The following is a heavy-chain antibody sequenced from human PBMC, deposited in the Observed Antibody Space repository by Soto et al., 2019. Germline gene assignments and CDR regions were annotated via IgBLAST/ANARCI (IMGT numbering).Heavy chain of an antibody. CDR3: AREAGRGYYYYYYGMDV. CDR1: GFTFSSYG. V-gene: IGHV3-33*01. D-gene: IGHD1-1*01. CDR2: IWYDGSNK. J-gene: IGHJ6*02. Sequence: GGSLRLSCAASGFTFSSYGMHWVRQAPGKGLEWVAVIWYDGSNKYYADSVKGRFTISRDNSKNTLYLQMNSLRAEEKAVYYCAREAGRGYYYYYYGMDVWGQGTTVTVSS.